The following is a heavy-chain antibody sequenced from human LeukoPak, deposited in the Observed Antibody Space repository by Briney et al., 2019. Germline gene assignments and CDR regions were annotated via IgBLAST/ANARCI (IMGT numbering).Heavy chain of an antibody. CDR3: ASGDSSWKGYYYSGMDV. CDR2: IYHSGST. CDR1: GGSISSGGYS. V-gene: IGHV4-30-2*01. D-gene: IGHD6-13*01. J-gene: IGHJ6*02. Sequence: SSQTLSLTCAVSGGSISSGGYSWSWIRQPPGKGLEWIGYIYHSGSTNYNPSLKSRVTISVDRSKNQFSLKLSSVTAADTAVYYCASGDSSWKGYYYSGMDVWGQGTTVTVSS.